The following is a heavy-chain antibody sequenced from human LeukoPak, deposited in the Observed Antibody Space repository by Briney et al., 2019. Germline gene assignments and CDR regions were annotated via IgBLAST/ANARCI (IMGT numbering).Heavy chain of an antibody. V-gene: IGHV3-30*02. D-gene: IGHD6-6*01. CDR2: IRYDGSNK. Sequence: GGSLRLSCAASGFTFSSYGMHWVRQAPGKGLEWVAFIRYDGSNKYYADSVKGRFTISRDNSKNTLNLQMNSLRAEDTAVYYCARDRARQLVSPRWFDPWGQGTLVTVSS. CDR1: GFTFSSYG. J-gene: IGHJ5*02. CDR3: ARDRARQLVSPRWFDP.